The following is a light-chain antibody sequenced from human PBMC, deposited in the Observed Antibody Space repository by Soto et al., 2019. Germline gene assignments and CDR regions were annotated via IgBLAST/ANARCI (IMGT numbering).Light chain of an antibody. CDR3: QQYGSSPGT. CDR2: GAS. V-gene: IGKV3-20*01. CDR1: QSVSSSY. J-gene: IGKJ1*01. Sequence: EIVLTQSPGTLSLSPGERATLSCRASQSVSSSYLAWYQQKPGQAPRLLIYGASSRATGIPDRFSGSGSGTDFIFTISRLEPEDFAVYFCQQYGSSPGTFGQGTKVEIK.